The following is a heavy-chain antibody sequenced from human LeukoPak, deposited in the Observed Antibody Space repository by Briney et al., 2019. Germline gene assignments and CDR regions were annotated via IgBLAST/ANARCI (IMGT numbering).Heavy chain of an antibody. Sequence: SQTLSLTCTVSGGSISSGDYYWGWIRQPPGKGLEWIGYIYYSGSTYYNPSLKSRVTISVDTSKNQFSLKLSSVTAADTAVYYCARSVTMVRGVMGFDPWGQGTLVTVSS. CDR3: ARSVTMVRGVMGFDP. V-gene: IGHV4-30-4*01. D-gene: IGHD3-10*01. CDR2: IYYSGST. CDR1: GGSISSGDYY. J-gene: IGHJ5*02.